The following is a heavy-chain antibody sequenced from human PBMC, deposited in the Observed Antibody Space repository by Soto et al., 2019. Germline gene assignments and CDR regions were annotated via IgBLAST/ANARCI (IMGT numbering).Heavy chain of an antibody. CDR1: GFTVSSHY. CDR3: ARDTALLWFGELSSGMDV. Sequence: EVQLVESGGGLIQPGGSLRLSCAASGFTVSSHYMSWVRQAPGKGLEWVSVIYSGGSTQYADSVKGRFTISRDNSKNTLYLQMNTLRAEDTAVYYCARDTALLWFGELSSGMDVWGQGTTVTVSS. J-gene: IGHJ6*02. CDR2: IYSGGST. D-gene: IGHD3-10*01. V-gene: IGHV3-53*01.